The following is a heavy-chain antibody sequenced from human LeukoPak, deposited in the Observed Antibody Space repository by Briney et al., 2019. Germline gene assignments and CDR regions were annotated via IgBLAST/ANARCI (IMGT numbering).Heavy chain of an antibody. CDR1: GFTLSNYS. D-gene: IGHD4-23*01. CDR2: ISSSSTI. J-gene: IGHJ4*02. V-gene: IGHV3-48*02. Sequence: PGGSLRLSCAASGFTLSNYSINWVRQAPGKGLEWVSYISSSSTISYADSVKGRFTISRDNANNSLYLQMNSLRDEDTAVYYCARGGTSSSLAYWGQGTLVTVSS. CDR3: ARGGTSSSLAY.